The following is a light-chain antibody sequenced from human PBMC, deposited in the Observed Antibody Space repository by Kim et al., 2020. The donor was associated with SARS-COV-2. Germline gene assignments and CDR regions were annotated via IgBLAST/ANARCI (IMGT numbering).Light chain of an antibody. CDR1: TSNIGAGYD. Sequence: QRVTIPCTGSTSNIGAGYDVPWYQQLPGTAPKLLIFANKNRPSGVPDRFSGSKSGTSASLAITGLQAEDESDYFCQSYDTSLSVWVFGGGTKVTVL. CDR3: QSYDTSLSVWV. J-gene: IGLJ3*02. CDR2: ANK. V-gene: IGLV1-40*01.